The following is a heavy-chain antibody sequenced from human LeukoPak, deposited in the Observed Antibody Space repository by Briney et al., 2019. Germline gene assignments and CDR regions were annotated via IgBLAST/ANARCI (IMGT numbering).Heavy chain of an antibody. CDR2: INPNSGGT. CDR1: GYTFTSYY. D-gene: IGHD6-19*01. Sequence: ASVKASCKASGYTFTSYYMHWVRQAPGQGLEWMGWINPNSGGTNYAQKFQGRVTMTRDTSISTAYMELSRLRSDDTAVYYCARVAAPYYYYYGMDVWGQGTTVTVSS. J-gene: IGHJ6*02. V-gene: IGHV1-2*02. CDR3: ARVAAPYYYYYGMDV.